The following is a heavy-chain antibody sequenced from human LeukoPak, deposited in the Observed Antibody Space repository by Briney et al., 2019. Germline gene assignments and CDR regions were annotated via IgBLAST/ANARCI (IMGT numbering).Heavy chain of an antibody. CDR3: VRLYDDYTNGHFDS. D-gene: IGHD4-11*01. CDR1: GFTFSSYS. Sequence: GGSLRLSCAASGFTFSSYSMNWVRQAPGKGLEWLSSITSSSSYIYYADSVKGRFTISRHNAKNSLYLQLNSLRAEDTAVYYCVRLYDDYTNGHFDSWGQGTLVTVSS. CDR2: ITSSSSYI. J-gene: IGHJ4*02. V-gene: IGHV3-21*01.